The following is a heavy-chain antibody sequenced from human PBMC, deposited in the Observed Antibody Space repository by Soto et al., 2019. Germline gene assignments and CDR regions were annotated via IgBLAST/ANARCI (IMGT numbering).Heavy chain of an antibody. Sequence: QVQLQESGPGLVKPSETLSLTCTVSGGSVSSGSYYWSWIRQPPGKGLEWIGYIYYSGSTNYNPSLKSRGXXAXDXXQNQCSLKLSSVTAADTAVYYCARESIHSYGFMDVWGQGTTVTVSS. J-gene: IGHJ6*02. CDR1: GGSVSSGSYY. V-gene: IGHV4-61*01. CDR3: ARESIHSYGFMDV. D-gene: IGHD5-18*01. CDR2: IYYSGST.